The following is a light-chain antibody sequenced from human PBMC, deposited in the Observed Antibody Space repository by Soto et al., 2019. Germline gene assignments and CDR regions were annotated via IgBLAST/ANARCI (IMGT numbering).Light chain of an antibody. J-gene: IGLJ1*01. CDR1: SSNIGGYNY. Sequence: QSVLTQPRSVSGSPGQSVTISCTGTSSNIGGYNYVSWYQQHPGKAPKLLIYDVSKGPSGVPDRFSGSKSGNTASLTISGLQAEDEADYYCCSYAGSYTSGVFGTGTKLTVL. V-gene: IGLV2-11*01. CDR2: DVS. CDR3: CSYAGSYTSGV.